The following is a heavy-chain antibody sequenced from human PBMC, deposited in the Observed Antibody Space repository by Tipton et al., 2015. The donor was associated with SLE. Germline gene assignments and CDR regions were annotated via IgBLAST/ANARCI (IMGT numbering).Heavy chain of an antibody. CDR1: GGSFSGYY. J-gene: IGHJ3*02. CDR3: ARHGASSSLDAFDI. Sequence: TLSLTCAVYGGSFSGYYWSWIRQPPGKGLEWIGYIYYSGSTYYNPSLKSRVTISVDTSKNQFSLKLSSVTAADTAVYYCARHGASSSLDAFDIWGQGTMVTVSS. CDR2: IYYSGST. D-gene: IGHD6-13*01. V-gene: IGHV4-34*01.